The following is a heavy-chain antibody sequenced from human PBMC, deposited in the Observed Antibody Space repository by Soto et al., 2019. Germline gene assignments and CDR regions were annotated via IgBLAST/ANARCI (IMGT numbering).Heavy chain of an antibody. CDR2: ISYDGSNK. CDR3: ARDLRAPFDWLLSYYFDY. V-gene: IGHV3-30-3*01. CDR1: GFTFSSYA. D-gene: IGHD3-9*01. J-gene: IGHJ4*02. Sequence: SGGSLRLSCAASGFTFSSYAMHWVRQAPGKGLEWVAVISYDGSNKYYADSVKGRFTISRDNSKNTLYLQMNSLRAEDTAVYYCARDLRAPFDWLLSYYFDYWGQGTLVTVS.